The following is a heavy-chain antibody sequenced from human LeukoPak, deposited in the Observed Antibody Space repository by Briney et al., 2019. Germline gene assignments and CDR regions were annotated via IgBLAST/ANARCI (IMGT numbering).Heavy chain of an antibody. D-gene: IGHD3-10*01. CDR1: GFTFSSYA. CDR2: VSSRGGDT. J-gene: IGHJ4*02. CDR3: AKGSGSYKGIDY. Sequence: TGGSLRLSCAASGFTFSSYAMSWVRQPPGKGLEWVSAVSSRGGDTYYADSVKGRFTISRDNSNNTLYLQMNSLRAEDTAVYYCAKGSGSYKGIDYWGQGILVTVSS. V-gene: IGHV3-23*01.